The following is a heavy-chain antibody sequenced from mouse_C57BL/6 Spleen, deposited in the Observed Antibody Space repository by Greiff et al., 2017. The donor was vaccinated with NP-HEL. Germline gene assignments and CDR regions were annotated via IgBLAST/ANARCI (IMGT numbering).Heavy chain of an antibody. CDR2: SRNKANDYTT. Sequence: EVQRVESGGGLVQSGRSLRLSCATSGFTFSDFYMEWVRQAPGKGLEWIAASRNKANDYTTEYSASVKGRFIVSRDTSQSILYLQMNALRAEDTAIYYCAREGLTGWYFDVWGTGTTVTVSS. V-gene: IGHV7-1*01. J-gene: IGHJ1*03. D-gene: IGHD4-1*01. CDR3: AREGLTGWYFDV. CDR1: GFTFSDFY.